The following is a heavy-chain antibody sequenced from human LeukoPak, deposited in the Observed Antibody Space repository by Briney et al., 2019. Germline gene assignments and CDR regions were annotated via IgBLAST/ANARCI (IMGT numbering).Heavy chain of an antibody. Sequence: GGSLRLSCAASGFTFSSYSMNWVRQAPGKGLEWVSYISSSSSTIYYADSVKGRFTISRDNAKNSLYLQMNSLRAKDTAVYYCARDSSGFYDYVWGSYPYWGQGTLVTVSS. V-gene: IGHV3-48*01. CDR2: ISSSSSTI. CDR1: GFTFSSYS. J-gene: IGHJ4*02. D-gene: IGHD3-16*02. CDR3: ARDSSGFYDYVWGSYPY.